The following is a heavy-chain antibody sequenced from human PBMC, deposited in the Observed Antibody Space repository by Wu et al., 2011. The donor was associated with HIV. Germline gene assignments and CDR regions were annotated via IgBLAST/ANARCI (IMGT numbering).Heavy chain of an antibody. D-gene: IGHD3-9*01. J-gene: IGHJ4*02. CDR2: ILPIHNRV. V-gene: IGHV1-69*05. CDR1: GGTFNSYG. Sequence: QVQLVQSGAAVKKPGSSVKVSCKASGGTFNSYGITWVRRAPGHGLEWMGGILPIHNRVNYAQKFQGRVTITTDESTTTAYMELNSLTFEDTAVYYCARDRDDSFPLTYWGQGSLVIVSS. CDR3: ARDRDDSFPLTY.